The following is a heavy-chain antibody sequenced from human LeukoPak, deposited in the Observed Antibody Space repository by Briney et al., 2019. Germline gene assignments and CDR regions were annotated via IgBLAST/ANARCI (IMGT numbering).Heavy chain of an antibody. CDR3: ARASTVVAYYYYMDV. CDR1: GGTFSSYA. J-gene: IGHJ6*03. CDR2: IIPIFGTA. Sequence: SVKVSCKASGGTFSSYAISWVRQAPGQGLEWMGGIIPIFGTANYSPKFRGRVTITADKSTTTVFMELSSLRSEDTAVYYCARASTVVAYYYYMDVWGKGTTVTVSS. D-gene: IGHD2-2*01. V-gene: IGHV1-69*06.